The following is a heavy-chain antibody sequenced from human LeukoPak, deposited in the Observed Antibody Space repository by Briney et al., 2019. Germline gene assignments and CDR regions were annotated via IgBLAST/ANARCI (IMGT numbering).Heavy chain of an antibody. CDR2: ISPYNDNT. CDR1: GYTFTNYG. V-gene: IGHV1-18*01. CDR3: AREPSESFIDY. D-gene: IGHD1-26*01. Sequence: ASVKVSCKASGYTFTNYGINWLRQAPGQGLEWMGWISPYNDNTKYAQILQGRVTMTTDTSTSTAYMELRSLRSDDTAVYYCAREPSESFIDYWGQGTLVTVSS. J-gene: IGHJ4*02.